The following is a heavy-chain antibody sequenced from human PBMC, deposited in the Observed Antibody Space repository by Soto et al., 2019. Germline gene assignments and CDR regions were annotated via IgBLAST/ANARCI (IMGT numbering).Heavy chain of an antibody. V-gene: IGHV3-23*01. Sequence: EVQLLQSGGGLVQPGGSLRLSCAASGFTFSNYAMTWVRQAPGKGLEWVSAINEDGVSTYYADSVEGRFTISRDNFMNTLFLQMSSLRAEDTAIYYCAKDDARTRSWTPDYWGQGTLVTVSS. J-gene: IGHJ4*02. CDR3: AKDDARTRSWTPDY. D-gene: IGHD1-1*01. CDR1: GFTFSNYA. CDR2: INEDGVST.